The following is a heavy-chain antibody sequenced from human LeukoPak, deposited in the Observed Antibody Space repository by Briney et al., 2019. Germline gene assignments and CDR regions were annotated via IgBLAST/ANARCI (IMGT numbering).Heavy chain of an antibody. D-gene: IGHD1-26*01. CDR1: GGSMSRYY. J-gene: IGHJ4*02. CDR3: ALRGATGVYFDQ. Sequence: PSETLSLTCSVSGGSMSRYYWSWIRRPPGKGLEWIGYISYSGSTNYNPSLKSRLTISVDTSKNQCSLKLSSVTAADTAVYYCALRGATGVYFDQWGQGSLVTVSS. V-gene: IGHV4-59*01. CDR2: ISYSGST.